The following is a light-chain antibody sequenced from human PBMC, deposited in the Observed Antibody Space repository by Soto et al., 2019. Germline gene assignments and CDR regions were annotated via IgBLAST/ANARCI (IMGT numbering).Light chain of an antibody. J-gene: IGKJ1*01. CDR3: QQYNNWRT. CDR1: QSVSSY. CDR2: GAS. V-gene: IGKV3D-15*01. Sequence: EIVFTQSPSTLSLSPGERATLSCRASQSVSSYLAWYQQKPGQAPRLLIYGASSRATGIPDRFSGSGSGTEFTLTISSLQSEDFAVYYCQQYNNWRTFGQGTKVDIK.